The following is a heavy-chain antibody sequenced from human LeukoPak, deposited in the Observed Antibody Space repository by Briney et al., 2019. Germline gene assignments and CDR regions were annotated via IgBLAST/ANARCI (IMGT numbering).Heavy chain of an antibody. D-gene: IGHD6-13*01. Sequence: PGGSLRLSCAASGFTVSSNYMSWVRQAPGKGLEWVSVIYSGGSTYYADSVKGRFTISRDNSKNTLYLQMNSLRAEDTAVYYCARAPIAEYYFDYWGQGTLVTVSS. J-gene: IGHJ4*02. V-gene: IGHV3-53*01. CDR1: GFTVSSNY. CDR3: ARAPIAEYYFDY. CDR2: IYSGGST.